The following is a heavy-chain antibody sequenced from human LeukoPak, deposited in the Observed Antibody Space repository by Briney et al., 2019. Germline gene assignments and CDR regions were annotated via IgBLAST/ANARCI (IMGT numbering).Heavy chain of an antibody. CDR1: GFTFSSYG. CDR2: ISGSGGST. D-gene: IGHD3-10*02. V-gene: IGHV3-23*01. Sequence: GGSLRLSCAASGFTFSSYGMSWVRQAPGKGLEWVSAISGSGGSTYYADSVKGRFTISRDNSKNTLYLQMNSLRAEDTAVYYCAKDGGSDYYGRGDDAFDIWGQGTMVTVSS. J-gene: IGHJ3*02. CDR3: AKDGGSDYYGRGDDAFDI.